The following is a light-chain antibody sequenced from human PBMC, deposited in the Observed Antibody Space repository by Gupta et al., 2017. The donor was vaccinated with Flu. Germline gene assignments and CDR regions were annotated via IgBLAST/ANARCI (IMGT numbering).Light chain of an antibody. CDR1: QSVRPS. CDR2: DAS. J-gene: IGKJ2*01. CDR3: QQLSDLPMYT. Sequence: EVVLTQSPATLSSSPGERAVLSCRASQSVRPSLAWYQQKPGQAPRLLMYDASRRFGGIPARFSGSGCGTDFSLTISTRVQEDFAVYYCQQLSDLPMYTFGQGTKLEIK. V-gene: IGKV3-11*01.